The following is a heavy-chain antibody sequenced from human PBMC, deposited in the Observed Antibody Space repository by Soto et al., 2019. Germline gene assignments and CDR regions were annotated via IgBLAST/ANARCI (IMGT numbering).Heavy chain of an antibody. J-gene: IGHJ5*02. CDR1: GFTFSNYN. CDR3: AKTLGSSWYWFDP. CDR2: ISSSSSFI. Sequence: SCAASGFTFSNYNMNWVRQAPGKGLEWVSSISSSSSFIYYADSVKGRFTISRDNAKNSLHLQMNSLRVEDTAVYYCAKTLGSSWYWFDPWGQGTLDTVSS. D-gene: IGHD6-13*01. V-gene: IGHV3-21*01.